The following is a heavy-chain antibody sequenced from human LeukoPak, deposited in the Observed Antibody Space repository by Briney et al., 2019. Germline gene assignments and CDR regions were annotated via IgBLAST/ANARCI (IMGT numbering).Heavy chain of an antibody. CDR3: AREGAYDSSPFDY. Sequence: GGSLRLSCAASGFTFSSYAMSWVRQAPGKGLEWVSVIYSGGSTYYADSVKGRFTISRDNSKNTLYLQMNSLRAEDTAVYYCAREGAYDSSPFDYWGQGTLVTVSS. D-gene: IGHD3-22*01. V-gene: IGHV3-66*01. CDR1: GFTFSSYA. J-gene: IGHJ4*02. CDR2: IYSGGST.